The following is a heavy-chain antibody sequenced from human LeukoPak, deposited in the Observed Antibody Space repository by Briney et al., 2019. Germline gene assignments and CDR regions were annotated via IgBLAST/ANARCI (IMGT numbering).Heavy chain of an antibody. V-gene: IGHV1-46*01. CDR1: GYTFTSYY. CDR3: ARSVSEEYYVYVRWFAP. CDR2: INPSGGST. Sequence: ASVKVSCKASGYTFTSYYMHWVRQAPGQGLEWMGIINPSGGSTSYAQKFQGRVTMTRDTSTSTVYMELSSLRSEDTAVYYCARSVSEEYYVYVRWFAPWGQGPLVTVSS. D-gene: IGHD3-16*01. J-gene: IGHJ5*02.